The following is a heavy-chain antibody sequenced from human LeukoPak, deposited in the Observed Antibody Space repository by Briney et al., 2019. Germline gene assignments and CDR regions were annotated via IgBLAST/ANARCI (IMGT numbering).Heavy chain of an antibody. CDR1: GFTFSSYG. J-gene: IGHJ4*02. Sequence: GGSLRLSCAASGFTFSSYGMHWVRQAPGKGLEWVAVISYDGSNKYYADSVKGRFTISRDNSKNTLYLQMNSLRAEDTAVYYCAKDSDIAAAGPYYFDYWGQGTLVTVSS. D-gene: IGHD6-13*01. CDR3: AKDSDIAAAGPYYFDY. V-gene: IGHV3-30*18. CDR2: ISYDGSNK.